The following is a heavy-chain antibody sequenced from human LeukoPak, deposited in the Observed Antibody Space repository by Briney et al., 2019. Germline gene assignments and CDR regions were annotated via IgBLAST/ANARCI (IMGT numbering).Heavy chain of an antibody. CDR1: GGSISSYY. CDR3: ARRMVRFGGPYFDY. Sequence: SETLSLTCTVSGGSISSYYWSWIRQPPGKRLEWIGYIYYSGSTNYNPSLKSRVTISVDTSKNQFSLKLSSVTAADTAVYYCARRMVRFGGPYFDYWGQGTLVTVPS. V-gene: IGHV4-59*08. CDR2: IYYSGST. J-gene: IGHJ4*02. D-gene: IGHD3-16*01.